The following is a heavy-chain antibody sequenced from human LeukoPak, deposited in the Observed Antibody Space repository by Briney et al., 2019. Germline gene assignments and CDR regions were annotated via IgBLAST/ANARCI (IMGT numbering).Heavy chain of an antibody. CDR2: IYSGGST. D-gene: IGHD3-22*01. CDR3: ATGGHYYDSSDYYYAFDY. Sequence: GGSLRLSCAASGFTVSSKYMSWVRQAPGKGLEWVSIIYSGGSTDYADSVKGRFTISRDNSKNTLYLQMNSLTAEDTAVYYCATGGHYYDSSDYYYAFDYWGQGTLVTVSA. J-gene: IGHJ4*02. V-gene: IGHV3-66*01. CDR1: GFTVSSKY.